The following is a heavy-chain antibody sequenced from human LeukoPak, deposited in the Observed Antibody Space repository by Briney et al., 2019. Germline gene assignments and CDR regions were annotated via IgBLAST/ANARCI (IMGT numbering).Heavy chain of an antibody. Sequence: PGGSLRLSCAASGFTFSSYWMSWVRQAPGKGLEWVAIIWSDGSEKYYADSVRGRFTISRDNSRNTLYLQMDSLRAEDTAVYYCARRGSGPHCLDYWGQGTLVTVS. J-gene: IGHJ4*02. V-gene: IGHV3-33*08. CDR1: GFTFSSYW. D-gene: IGHD1-26*01. CDR3: ARRGSGPHCLDY. CDR2: IWSDGSEK.